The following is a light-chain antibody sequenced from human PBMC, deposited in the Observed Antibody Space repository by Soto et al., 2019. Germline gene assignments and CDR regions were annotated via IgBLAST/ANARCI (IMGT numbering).Light chain of an antibody. CDR1: SSDVGGYNY. CDR2: DVS. J-gene: IGLJ3*02. Sequence: QSALTQPASVSGSPGQSTTISCTGTSSDVGGYNYVSWYQQHPGKAPKLMIYDVSNRPSGVSNRFSGSKSGNTASLTISGLHAENEADYYCSSYTSSSTWVFGGGTKLTVL. CDR3: SSYTSSSTWV. V-gene: IGLV2-14*01.